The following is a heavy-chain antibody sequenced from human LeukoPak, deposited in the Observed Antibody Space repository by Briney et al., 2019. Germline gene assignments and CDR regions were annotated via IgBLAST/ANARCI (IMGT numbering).Heavy chain of an antibody. V-gene: IGHV3-23*01. CDR1: GFTFSNYG. D-gene: IGHD2-21*02. CDR2: IRCSGGGT. J-gene: IGHJ4*02. CDR3: VKARMPHCGTDCLES. Sequence: GGSLRLSCAASGFTFSNYGMSWVGQAPAKGLEWVSVIRCSGGGTYYADSVKGRFTISRDNSKNTVYLQMNSLRAEDTAVYYCVKARMPHCGTDCLESWGQGTLVTVSS.